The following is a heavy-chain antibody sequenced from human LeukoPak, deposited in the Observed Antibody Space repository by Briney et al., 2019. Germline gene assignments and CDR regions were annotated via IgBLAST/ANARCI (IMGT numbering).Heavy chain of an antibody. CDR3: ARAVGNYDFWSGSYYYYMDV. V-gene: IGHV1-69*13. CDR2: IIPIFGTA. J-gene: IGHJ6*03. Sequence: GASVEVSCKASGGTFSSYAISWVRQAPGQGLEWMGGIIPIFGTANYAQKFQGRVTITADESTSTAYMELSSLRSEDTAVYYCARAVGNYDFWSGSYYYYMDVWGKGTTVTVSS. CDR1: GGTFSSYA. D-gene: IGHD3-3*01.